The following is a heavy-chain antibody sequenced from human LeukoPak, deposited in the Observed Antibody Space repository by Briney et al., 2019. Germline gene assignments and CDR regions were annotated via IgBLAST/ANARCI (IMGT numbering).Heavy chain of an antibody. CDR3: ARRSKSGSYSFFDY. CDR1: GGSISSYY. D-gene: IGHD1-26*01. V-gene: IGHV4-59*08. CDR2: IYYSGST. J-gene: IGHJ4*02. Sequence: SETLSLTCTVSGGSISSYYWSWIRQPPGKGLEWIGYIYYSGSTNYNPSLKSRVTISVDTSKNQSSLKLSSVTAADTAVYYCARRSKSGSYSFFDYWGQGTLVTVSS.